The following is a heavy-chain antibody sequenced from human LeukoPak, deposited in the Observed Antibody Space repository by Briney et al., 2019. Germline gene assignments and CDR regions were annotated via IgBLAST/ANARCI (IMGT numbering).Heavy chain of an antibody. CDR1: GGSFSGYY. J-gene: IGHJ4*02. CDR3: ARARSPPHRYNWKMGGPFDY. D-gene: IGHD1-1*01. Sequence: PSETLFLTCAVYGGSFSGYYWSWIRQPPGKGLEWIGEINHSGSTNYNPSLKSRVTISVDTSKNQFSLKLSSVTAADTAVYYCARARSPPHRYNWKMGGPFDYWGQGTLVTVSS. V-gene: IGHV4-34*01. CDR2: INHSGST.